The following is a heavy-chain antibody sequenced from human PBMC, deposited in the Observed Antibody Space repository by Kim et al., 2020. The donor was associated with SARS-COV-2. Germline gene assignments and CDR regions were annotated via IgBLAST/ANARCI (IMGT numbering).Heavy chain of an antibody. D-gene: IGHD1-26*01. Sequence: ASVKVSCKASGYTFTSYGISWVRQAPGQGLEWMGWISAYNGNTNYAQKLQGRVTMTTDTSTSTAYMELRSLRSDDTAVYYCARGLAVGATRVSPVLVDYWGQGTLVTVSS. CDR1: GYTFTSYG. CDR2: ISAYNGNT. CDR3: ARGLAVGATRVSPVLVDY. V-gene: IGHV1-18*01. J-gene: IGHJ4*02.